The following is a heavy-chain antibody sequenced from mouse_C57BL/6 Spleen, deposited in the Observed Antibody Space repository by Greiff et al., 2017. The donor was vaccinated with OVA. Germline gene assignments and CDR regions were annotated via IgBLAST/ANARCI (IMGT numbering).Heavy chain of an antibody. J-gene: IGHJ3*01. Sequence: VQLQQSGAELVKPGASVKMSCKASGYTFTSYWITWVKQRPGQGLEWIGDIYPGSGSTNYNEKFKSKATLTVDTSSSTAYMQLSSLTSEDSAVYYCARSGYYYGSSPDWFAYWGQGTLVTVSA. CDR3: ARSGYYYGSSPDWFAY. V-gene: IGHV1-55*01. D-gene: IGHD1-1*01. CDR1: GYTFTSYW. CDR2: IYPGSGST.